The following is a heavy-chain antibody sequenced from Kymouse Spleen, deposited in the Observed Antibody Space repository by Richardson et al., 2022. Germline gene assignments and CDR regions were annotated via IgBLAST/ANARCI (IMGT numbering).Heavy chain of an antibody. Sequence: QVQLQQWGAGLLKPSETLSLTCAVYGGSFSGYYWSWIRQPPGKGLEWIGEINHSGSTNYNPSLKSRVTISVDTSKNQFSLKLSSVTAADTAVYYCARRYSSGWVFDYWGQGTLVTVSS. CDR3: ARRYSSGWVFDY. J-gene: IGHJ4*02. D-gene: IGHD6-19*01. CDR1: GGSFSGYY. CDR2: INHSGST. V-gene: IGHV4-34*01.